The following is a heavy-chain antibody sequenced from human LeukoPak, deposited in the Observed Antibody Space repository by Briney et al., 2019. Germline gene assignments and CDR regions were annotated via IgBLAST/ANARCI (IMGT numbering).Heavy chain of an antibody. CDR3: AREVLRYFDWRRDAFDI. V-gene: IGHV3-21*01. D-gene: IGHD3-9*01. CDR2: ISCSSSYI. CDR1: GFTFSSYS. Sequence: GSLRLSCAASGFTFSSYSMNWVRQAPGKGLEWVSSISCSSSYIYYADSVKGRFTISRDNAKNSLYLQMNSLRAEDTAVYHCAREVLRYFDWRRDAFDIWGQGTMVTVSS. J-gene: IGHJ3*02.